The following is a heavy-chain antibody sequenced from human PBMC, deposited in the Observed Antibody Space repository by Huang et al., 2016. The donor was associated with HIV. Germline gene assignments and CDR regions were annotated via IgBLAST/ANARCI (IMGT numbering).Heavy chain of an antibody. CDR1: GGSLSGYY. Sequence: QVHLQQWGAGLLKSAETLSLTCAVYGGSLSGYYWSWLRPTPGKGLGWIGEINHLGSPNYNPSLKSRVSISMDGSKKQFSLKVRSISDADTAVYFCARDATKNPRGWFDPWGQGTLVTVSS. V-gene: IGHV4-34*02. J-gene: IGHJ5*02. D-gene: IGHD3-10*01. CDR3: ARDATKNPRGWFDP. CDR2: INHLGSP.